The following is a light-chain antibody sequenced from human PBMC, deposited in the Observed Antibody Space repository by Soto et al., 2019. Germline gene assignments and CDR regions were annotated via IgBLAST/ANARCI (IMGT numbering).Light chain of an antibody. CDR1: QSVSSSY. CDR3: QQYDSSAIT. CDR2: GAS. V-gene: IGKV3-20*01. Sequence: EIVLTQSPGTLSLSPGERATLSCRASQSVSSSYLAWYQHKPGQAPRLLIYGASSRATGIPDRFSGSGSGTAFTLTISRLAPEDFAVYYCQQYDSSAITVGQGTRLEIK. J-gene: IGKJ5*01.